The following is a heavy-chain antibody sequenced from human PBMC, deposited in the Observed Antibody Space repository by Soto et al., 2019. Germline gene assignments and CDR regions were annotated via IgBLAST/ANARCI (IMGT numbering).Heavy chain of an antibody. D-gene: IGHD2-21*02. CDR2: IYHSGST. J-gene: IGHJ4*02. V-gene: IGHV4-30-2*01. Sequence: PSETLSLTCAVSGGSISSGGYSWSWIRQPPGKGLEWIGYIYHSGSTYYNPSLKSRVTISVDRSKNQFSLKLSSVTAADTAVYYCARALRAYCGGDCYSAYFDYWGQGTPVTVSS. CDR1: GGSISSGGYS. CDR3: ARALRAYCGGDCYSAYFDY.